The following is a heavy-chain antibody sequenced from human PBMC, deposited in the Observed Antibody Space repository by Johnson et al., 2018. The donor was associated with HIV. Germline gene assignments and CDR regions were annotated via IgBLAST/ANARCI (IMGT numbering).Heavy chain of an antibody. J-gene: IGHJ3*02. V-gene: IGHV3-30-3*01. CDR3: ARDSATNDYGGKGDAFDS. D-gene: IGHD4-23*01. CDR1: EFTLSNYA. CDR2: ISYDGSNK. Sequence: VQLVESGGGVVQPGRSLRLSCAASEFTLSNYAMHWVRQAPGKGLEWVALISYDGSNKYYADSVKGRFTISRDNSKNTLYLQMNSLRAEDTAVYYCARDSATNDYGGKGDAFDSWGQGTMVTVSS.